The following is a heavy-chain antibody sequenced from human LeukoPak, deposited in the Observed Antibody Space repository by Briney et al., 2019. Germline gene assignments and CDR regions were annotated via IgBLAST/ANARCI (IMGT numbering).Heavy chain of an antibody. CDR1: GYTFTGYY. CDR3: ARYCSGGSWYPGY. V-gene: IGHV1-2*02. CDR2: INPNSGGT. J-gene: IGHJ4*02. Sequence: ASVKVSCKASGYTFTGYYMHWVRQAPGQGLEWMGWINPNSGGTNYAQKFQGRVTMTRDTSISTAYMELSRLRSDDTAVYYCARYCSGGSWYPGYWGQGTLVTVSS. D-gene: IGHD2-15*01.